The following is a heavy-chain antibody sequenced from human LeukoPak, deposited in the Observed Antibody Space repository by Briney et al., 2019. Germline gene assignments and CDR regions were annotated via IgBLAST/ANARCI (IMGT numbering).Heavy chain of an antibody. V-gene: IGHV3-74*01. D-gene: IGHD2-21*01. CDR3: VRHMGTF. J-gene: IGHJ4*02. CDR2: INGDGTLT. CDR1: GFTFSGSW. Sequence: GGSLRLSCAASGFTFSGSWMHWVRQAPGKELVWVSRINGDGTLTTYADSVKGRFTIFRDYGNNTLYLEMTNLRPEDTAMYFCVRHMGTFWGRGTLVTVSS.